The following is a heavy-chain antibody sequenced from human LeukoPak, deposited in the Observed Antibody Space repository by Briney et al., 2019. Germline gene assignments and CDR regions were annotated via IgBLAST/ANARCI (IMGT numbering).Heavy chain of an antibody. CDR2: ISSSGSTI. D-gene: IGHD3-22*01. V-gene: IGHV3-48*03. J-gene: IGHJ4*02. CDR3: ARVLHKRNYDSTTYYGY. Sequence: PGGSLRLSCAASGFTFSSYEMNWVRQAPGKGPEWVSYISSSGSTIYYADSVKGRFTISRDNAKNSLYLQMNSLRAGDTAVYYCARVLHKRNYDSTTYYGYWGQGTLVTVSS. CDR1: GFTFSSYE.